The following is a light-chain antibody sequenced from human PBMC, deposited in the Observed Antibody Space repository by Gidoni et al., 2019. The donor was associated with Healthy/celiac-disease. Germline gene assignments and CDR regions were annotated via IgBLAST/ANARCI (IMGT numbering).Light chain of an antibody. CDR2: AAS. V-gene: IGKV1-39*01. Sequence: DIQMTQSPSSLSASVGDRVTITCRASQSISSYLNWYQQKPGKAPKLLIYAASSLQSGVPSRCSGSGSGTDFILTISSLQPEDVATYYCQQSYSTPFTVGPGTKVDIK. CDR1: QSISSY. CDR3: QQSYSTPFT. J-gene: IGKJ3*01.